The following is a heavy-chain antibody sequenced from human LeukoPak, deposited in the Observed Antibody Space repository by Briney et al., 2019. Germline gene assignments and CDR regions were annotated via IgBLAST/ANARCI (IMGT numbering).Heavy chain of an antibody. CDR3: ARALYSYGPYYYYGMDV. D-gene: IGHD5-18*01. CDR1: GFTFSNYW. J-gene: IGHJ6*02. V-gene: IGHV3-74*01. Sequence: GGSLRLSCAASGFTFSNYWMHWVRQAPGKGLVWVSRINSDGSSTSYADSVKGRFTISGDNAKNTLYLQMNSLRAEDTAVYYCARALYSYGPYYYYGMDVWGQGTTVTVSS. CDR2: INSDGSST.